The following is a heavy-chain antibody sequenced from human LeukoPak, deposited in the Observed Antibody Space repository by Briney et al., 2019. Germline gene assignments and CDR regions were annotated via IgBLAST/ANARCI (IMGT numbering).Heavy chain of an antibody. CDR1: GYSLSSYG. J-gene: IGHJ4*02. CDR3: AREGDHCDSSGYYREY. CDR2: ISGYNDDT. Sequence: ASVKVSCXASGYSLSSYGITWVRQAPGQGLVWMGWISGYNDDTRYAQRFQGRVTMTTDTSTTTAYMELRSLRSDDTAVYYCAREGDHCDSSGYYREYWGQGTLVTVSS. V-gene: IGHV1-18*01. D-gene: IGHD3-22*01.